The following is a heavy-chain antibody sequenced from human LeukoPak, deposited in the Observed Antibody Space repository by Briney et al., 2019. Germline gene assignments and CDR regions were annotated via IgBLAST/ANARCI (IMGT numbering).Heavy chain of an antibody. CDR2: INHSGST. CDR3: ARGGGNLLPYFDPKYYYYMDV. CDR1: GGSFSGYY. D-gene: IGHD3-9*01. J-gene: IGHJ6*03. V-gene: IGHV4-34*01. Sequence: SSETLSLTCAVYGGSFSGYYCTWIRQPPGKGLEWIGEINHSGSTNYNPSLKSRVTVSVDTSSSQFSLKLTSVTAADTAVYYCARGGGNLLPYFDPKYYYYMDVWGKGTTVTVSS.